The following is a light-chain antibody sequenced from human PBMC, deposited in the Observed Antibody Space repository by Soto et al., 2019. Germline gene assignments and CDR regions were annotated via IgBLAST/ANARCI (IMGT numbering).Light chain of an antibody. J-gene: IGKJ1*01. CDR2: GAS. CDR3: QQYGSSPRT. CDR1: QSVSSSY. V-gene: IGKV3-20*01. Sequence: EIVLTQSPGTLSLSPGERATFSCRASQSVSSSYLAWYPKKPGQAPRLLSYGASSRATGIPDRFGGSGSGTDFTLTISRLEPEDFAVYYCQQYGSSPRTFGQGTKVEIK.